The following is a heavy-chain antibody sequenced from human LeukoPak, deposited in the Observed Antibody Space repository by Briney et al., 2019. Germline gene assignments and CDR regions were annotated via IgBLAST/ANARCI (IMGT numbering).Heavy chain of an antibody. J-gene: IGHJ4*02. CDR3: AREIPSGSYAPDY. D-gene: IGHD1-26*01. CDR2: ISSRGRAI. Sequence: PGGSLRLSCAASGFTFNTYSMNWVRQAPGKGLEWVSYISSRGRAILYADSVKGRFTVSRDNAKNSLYLQMNNLRAEDTAVYYCAREIPSGSYAPDYWGQETLVTVSS. V-gene: IGHV3-48*04. CDR1: GFTFNTYS.